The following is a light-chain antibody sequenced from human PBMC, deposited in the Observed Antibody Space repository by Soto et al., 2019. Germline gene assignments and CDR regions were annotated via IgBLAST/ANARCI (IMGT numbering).Light chain of an antibody. Sequence: EIVLTQSPATLSLSPGDRATLSCRASQSVGNYLAWYQHKAGQPPRLLIYDASNRATGVPARFSGSGSGTDYTLTISSLDPEDFALYYCHQRNKWPLIVTFGPGTKVDFK. CDR1: QSVGNY. CDR2: DAS. J-gene: IGKJ3*01. CDR3: HQRNKWPLIVT. V-gene: IGKV3-11*01.